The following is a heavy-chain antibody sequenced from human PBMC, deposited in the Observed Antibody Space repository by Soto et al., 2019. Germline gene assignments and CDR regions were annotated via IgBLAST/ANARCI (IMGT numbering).Heavy chain of an antibody. CDR3: SSPYTATIHNGLNS. V-gene: IGHV3-74*01. CDR2: INSDGTST. D-gene: IGHD5-12*01. CDR1: GFTFSRHW. Sequence: EVQLVESGGGLVQPGGSLRLSCAASGFTFSRHWMHWVRQAPGKGLVWVSRINSDGTSTNYADSVKGRFTISRDNAKNTLYLPMNSLRGEDTAVYHCSSPYTATIHNGLNSWGQGTLVTVSS. J-gene: IGHJ4*02.